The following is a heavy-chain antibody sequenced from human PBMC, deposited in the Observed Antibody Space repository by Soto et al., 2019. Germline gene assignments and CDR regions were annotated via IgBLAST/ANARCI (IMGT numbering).Heavy chain of an antibody. CDR1: GYSFSVYW. CDR3: ARGSSGWAHDPFDI. D-gene: IGHD6-19*01. Sequence: GESLKISCKGSGYSFSVYWIGWVRQMPGKGLEWMGTIYPGDSDTRYSPSFQGQVTISADRSISTAYLQWSSLKASDTAMFYCARGSSGWAHDPFDIWGQGTMVTVSS. J-gene: IGHJ3*02. CDR2: IYPGDSDT. V-gene: IGHV5-51*01.